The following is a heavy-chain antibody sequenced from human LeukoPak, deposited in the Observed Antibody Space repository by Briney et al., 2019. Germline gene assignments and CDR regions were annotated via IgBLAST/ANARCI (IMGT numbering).Heavy chain of an antibody. J-gene: IGHJ6*03. V-gene: IGHV1-69*05. CDR2: IIPIFGTA. CDR1: GGTFSSYT. D-gene: IGHD1-1*01. CDR3: ARGGYINYYYYYMDV. Sequence: SVKVSCKASGGTFSSYTISWVRQAPGQGLEWMGRIIPIFGTANYAQKFQGRVTITTDESTSTAYMELSSLRSEDTAVYYCARGGYINYYYYYMDVWGKGTTVTVSS.